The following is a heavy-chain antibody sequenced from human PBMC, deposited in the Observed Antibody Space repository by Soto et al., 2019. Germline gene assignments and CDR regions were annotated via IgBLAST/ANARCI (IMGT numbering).Heavy chain of an antibody. CDR2: IYYSGST. D-gene: IGHD6-6*01. CDR3: ARRSIAAPGAYYFDY. J-gene: IGHJ4*02. CDR1: GGSISSSSYY. Sequence: PSETLSLTCTVSGGSISSSSYYWCWIRQPPGKGLEWIGSIYYSGSTYYNPSLKSRVTISVDTSKNQFSLKLSSVTAADTAVYYCARRSIAAPGAYYFDYWGQGTLVTVSS. V-gene: IGHV4-39*01.